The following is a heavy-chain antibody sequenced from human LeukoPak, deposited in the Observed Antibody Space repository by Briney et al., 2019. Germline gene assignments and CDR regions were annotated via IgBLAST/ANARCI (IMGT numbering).Heavy chain of an antibody. Sequence: GGSLRLSCAASGFTFSDYYMSWIRQAPGKGLEWVSYISSSGSTIYYADSVKGRFTISRDNAKNSLYLQMNSLRAEDTAVYYCARAASPLSGSKRVWFDPWGQGTLVTVSS. D-gene: IGHD3-22*01. CDR2: ISSSGSTI. V-gene: IGHV3-11*01. CDR3: ARAASPLSGSKRVWFDP. CDR1: GFTFSDYY. J-gene: IGHJ5*02.